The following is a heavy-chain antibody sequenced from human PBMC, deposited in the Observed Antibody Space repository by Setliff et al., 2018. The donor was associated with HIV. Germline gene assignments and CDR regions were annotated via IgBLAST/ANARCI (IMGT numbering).Heavy chain of an antibody. CDR2: INVDSGNT. CDR1: GFTFTNYA. D-gene: IGHD3-22*01. Sequence: GASVKVSCKASGFTFTNYAIHWVRQAPGQRLEWMGWINVDSGNTKYLQDLQGRVTITKDRSVSTAYMEVSNLRSEDMAVYYCARERDSNGYQFDYWGQGTLVTVSS. J-gene: IGHJ4*02. CDR3: ARERDSNGYQFDY. V-gene: IGHV1-3*03.